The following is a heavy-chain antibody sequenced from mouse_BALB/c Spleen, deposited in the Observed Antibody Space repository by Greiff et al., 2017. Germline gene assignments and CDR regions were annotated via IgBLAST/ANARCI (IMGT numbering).Heavy chain of an antibody. V-gene: IGHV5-6-3*01. CDR3: ASYYDYDEFAY. CDR2: INSNGGST. J-gene: IGHJ3*01. D-gene: IGHD2-4*01. CDR1: GFTFSSYG. Sequence: EVHLVESGGGLVQPGGSLKLSCAASGFTFSSYGMSWVRQTPDKRLELVATINSNGGSTYYPDSVKGRFTISRDNAKNTLYLQMSSLKSEDTAMYYCASYYDYDEFAYWGQGTLVTVSA.